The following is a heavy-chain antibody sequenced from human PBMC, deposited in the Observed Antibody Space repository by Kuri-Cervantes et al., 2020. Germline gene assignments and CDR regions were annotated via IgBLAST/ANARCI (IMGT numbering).Heavy chain of an antibody. D-gene: IGHD2-15*01. V-gene: IGHV3-48*02. CDR1: GFTFRSYS. Sequence: GESLKISCAASGFTFRSYSMDWVRQAPSKGLEWVSYISSSSSTIYYADSVKGRFTISRDNAKNSLYLQMNSLRDEDTAVYYCARACSGGSCYSYYYYGMDVWGQGTTVTVSS. CDR2: ISSSSSTI. CDR3: ARACSGGSCYSYYYYGMDV. J-gene: IGHJ6*02.